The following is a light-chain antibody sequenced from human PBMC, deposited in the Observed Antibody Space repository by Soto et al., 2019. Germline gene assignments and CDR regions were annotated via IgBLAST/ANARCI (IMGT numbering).Light chain of an antibody. Sequence: EIVMTQSPATLSVSPGGRATLSCRASQSVSNNLAWYQQKPGQAPRLLISDASTRATGIPARFSGTGSGTDFTLTISSLQSEDFAVYYCQQYDNWPETFGQGTKVDIK. CDR3: QQYDNWPET. CDR2: DAS. CDR1: QSVSNN. V-gene: IGKV3-15*01. J-gene: IGKJ1*01.